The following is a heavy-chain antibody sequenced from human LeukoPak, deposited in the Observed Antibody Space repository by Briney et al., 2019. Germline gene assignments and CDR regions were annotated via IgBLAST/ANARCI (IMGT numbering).Heavy chain of an antibody. CDR2: IFYSGST. CDR3: ARGYCSGGSCPPDYYYYYYMDV. CDR1: GGSISTSNYY. Sequence: SETLSLTCTVSGGSISTSNYYWGWIRQPPGNGLEWIGNIFYSGSTYYSPSLKSRVTISLDTSKNQFSLKLSSVTAADTAVYYCARGYCSGGSCPPDYYYYYYMDVWGKGTTVTISS. J-gene: IGHJ6*03. D-gene: IGHD2-15*01. V-gene: IGHV4-39*07.